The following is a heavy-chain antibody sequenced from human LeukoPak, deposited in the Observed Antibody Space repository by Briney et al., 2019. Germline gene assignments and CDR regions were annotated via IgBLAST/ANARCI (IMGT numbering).Heavy chain of an antibody. CDR2: ISSSSSYI. J-gene: IGHJ5*02. D-gene: IGHD2-15*01. Sequence: SGGSLRLSCAASGFTFSSYSMNWVRQAPGKGLEWVSSISSSSSYIYYADSVKGRFTISRDNAKNSLYLQMNSQRAEDTAVYYCARSNPKQVAQLIDPWGQGTLVTVSS. CDR1: GFTFSSYS. V-gene: IGHV3-21*01. CDR3: ARSNPKQVAQLIDP.